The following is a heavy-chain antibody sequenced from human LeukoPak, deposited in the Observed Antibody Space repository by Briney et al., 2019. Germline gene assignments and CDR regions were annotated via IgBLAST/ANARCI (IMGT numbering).Heavy chain of an antibody. CDR3: ARGVLPAAMRGIGDAFDI. D-gene: IGHD2-2*01. CDR2: INPNSGGT. Sequence: GASVKVSCKASGYTFTGYFVHWARQAPGQGLEWMGWINPNSGGTNYAQKFQGWVTMTRDTSISTTYMELSRLRSDDTAVYYCARGVLPAAMRGIGDAFDIWGQGTMVTVSS. CDR1: GYTFTGYF. J-gene: IGHJ3*02. V-gene: IGHV1-2*04.